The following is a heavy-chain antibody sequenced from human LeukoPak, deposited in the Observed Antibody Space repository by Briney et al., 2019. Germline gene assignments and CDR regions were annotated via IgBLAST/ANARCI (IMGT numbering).Heavy chain of an antibody. Sequence: SSETLSLTCAVYGGSFSGYYWSWIRQPPGKGLEWIGEINHSGSTNYNPSLKSRVTISVDTSKNQFSLKLSSVTAADTAVYYCARGRLLWFGELSYYYGMDVWGQGTTVTVSS. V-gene: IGHV4-34*01. D-gene: IGHD3-10*01. CDR2: INHSGST. CDR1: GGSFSGYY. J-gene: IGHJ6*02. CDR3: ARGRLLWFGELSYYYGMDV.